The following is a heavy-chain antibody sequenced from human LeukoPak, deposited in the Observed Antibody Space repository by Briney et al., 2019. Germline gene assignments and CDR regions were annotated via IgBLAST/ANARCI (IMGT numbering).Heavy chain of an antibody. CDR2: IYYSGST. D-gene: IGHD3-22*01. CDR1: GGSISSSSYY. V-gene: IGHV4-39*01. J-gene: IGHJ3*02. CDR3: ARHRMYYYDSSGRGVADAFDI. Sequence: SETLSLTCTVSGGSISSSSYYWSWIRQPPGKGLEWIGSIYYSGSTYYNPSLKSRVTISVDTSKNQFSLKLSSVTAADTAVYYCARHRMYYYDSSGRGVADAFDIWGQGTMVTVSS.